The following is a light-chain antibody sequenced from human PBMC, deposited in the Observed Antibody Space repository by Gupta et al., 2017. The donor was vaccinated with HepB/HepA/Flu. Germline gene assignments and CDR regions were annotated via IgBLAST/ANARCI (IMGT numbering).Light chain of an antibody. Sequence: DNVMTQFPDPLTVSLGERGTIHFQSSQSVLNHSNNKNSIAWYQQKPGQPPKLLLYGASTRESGIPDRFSGSGSETDFTLSISNLQAEDVAVYYCQHYRGIPFIFGGGTTVEIK. J-gene: IGKJ4*01. CDR2: GAS. CDR1: QSVLNHSNNKNS. CDR3: QHYRGIPFI. V-gene: IGKV4-1*01.